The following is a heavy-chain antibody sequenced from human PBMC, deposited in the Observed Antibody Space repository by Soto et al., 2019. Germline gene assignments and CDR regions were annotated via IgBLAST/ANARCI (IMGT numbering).Heavy chain of an antibody. V-gene: IGHV3-23*01. D-gene: IGHD2-21*02. CDR3: ARSGYCDGGCYTGAFEI. J-gene: IGHJ3*02. CDR2: ISVSGGST. CDR1: GFTFSIYA. Sequence: GASLRLSCAASGFTFSIYALSCVRQAPGKGLEWVSAISVSGGSTYYADSVKGRFTISGDNSKNTLYLQMNSLRAEDTAVYYCARSGYCDGGCYTGAFEIWGQGTMVTVSS.